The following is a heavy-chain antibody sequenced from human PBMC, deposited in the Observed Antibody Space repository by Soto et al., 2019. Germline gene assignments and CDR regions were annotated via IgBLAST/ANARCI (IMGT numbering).Heavy chain of an antibody. V-gene: IGHV3-48*01. D-gene: IGHD3-3*01. J-gene: IGHJ4*02. CDR1: GFTFSSYS. CDR2: ISSSSSTI. CDR3: ARVSRITIFGVAPPRLDFDY. Sequence: GGSLRLSCAASGFTFSSYSMNWVRQAPGKGLEWVSYISSSSSTIYYADSVKGRFTISRDNAKNSLYLQMNSLRAEDTAVYYCARVSRITIFGVAPPRLDFDYWGQGTLVTVSS.